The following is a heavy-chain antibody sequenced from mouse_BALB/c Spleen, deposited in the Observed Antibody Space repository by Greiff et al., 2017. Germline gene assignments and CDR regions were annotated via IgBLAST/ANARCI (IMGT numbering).Heavy chain of an antibody. Sequence: VKLQESGAELVRPGVSVKISCKGSGYTFTDYAMHWVKQSHAKSLEWIGVISTYYGDASYNQKFKGKATMTVDKSSSTAYMELARLTSEDSAIYYCAGGVEYAMDYWGQGTSVTVSS. CDR1: GYTFTDYA. CDR2: ISTYYGDA. CDR3: AGGVEYAMDY. D-gene: IGHD1-1*01. V-gene: IGHV1S137*01. J-gene: IGHJ4*01.